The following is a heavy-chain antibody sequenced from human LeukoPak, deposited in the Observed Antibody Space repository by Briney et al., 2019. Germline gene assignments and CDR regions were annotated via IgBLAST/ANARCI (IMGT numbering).Heavy chain of an antibody. CDR3: ARGYNDYSNPYY. CDR2: IKQDGSEK. Sequence: GGSLRLFCAASGFTFSSSWMHWVCQAPEKGLEWVANIKQDGSEKYYVDSVKGRFTISRDNAKNPLYLQMNSLRAEDTAVYYCARGYNDYSNPYYWGQGTLVTVSS. J-gene: IGHJ4*02. D-gene: IGHD4-11*01. CDR1: GFTFSSSW. V-gene: IGHV3-7*01.